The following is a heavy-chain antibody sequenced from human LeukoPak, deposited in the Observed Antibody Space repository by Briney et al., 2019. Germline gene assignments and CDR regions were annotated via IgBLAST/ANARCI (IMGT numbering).Heavy chain of an antibody. CDR3: ARGYYSSSRFGS. J-gene: IGHJ5*02. Sequence: PGGSLRLSCAASGFPFSNYWMHWVRQAPGKGLVWVSRVNSDGRTTNYAGSVKGRLTISRDNAEKTLYMIMTSLRPEDTAVYYCARGYYSSSRFGSWGQGTLVTVSS. CDR2: VNSDGRTT. CDR1: GFPFSNYW. V-gene: IGHV3-74*01. D-gene: IGHD6-13*01.